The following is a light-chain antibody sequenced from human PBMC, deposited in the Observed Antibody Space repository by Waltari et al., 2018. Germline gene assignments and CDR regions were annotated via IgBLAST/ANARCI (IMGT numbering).Light chain of an antibody. CDR1: QRVLYRSNNQNY. CDR2: WAS. Sequence: DIVMTQSPDSLAVSLGERATINCKSSQRVLYRSNNQNYLSWYQQRPGQPPKLLIYWASTTASGVPDGFSGSGAETDFTLTISNLQTADAAVYYCQQYYTTPISFGKGTRLDI. CDR3: QQYYTTPIS. J-gene: IGKJ5*01. V-gene: IGKV4-1*01.